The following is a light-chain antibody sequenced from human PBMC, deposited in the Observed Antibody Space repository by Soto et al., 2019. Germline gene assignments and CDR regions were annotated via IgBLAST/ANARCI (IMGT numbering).Light chain of an antibody. CDR2: IAS. CDR1: QSVNNDY. CDR3: QQYGTSPWT. V-gene: IGKV3-20*01. J-gene: IGKJ1*01. Sequence: EIVLTQSPGTLSLFPGEIATLSCGATQSVNNDYLAWYQQKPGQAPRLLIYIASRRATSIPDRFSGSGSGTDFTLTISRLEPEDFAVYYCQQYGTSPWTFGQGTKVEIK.